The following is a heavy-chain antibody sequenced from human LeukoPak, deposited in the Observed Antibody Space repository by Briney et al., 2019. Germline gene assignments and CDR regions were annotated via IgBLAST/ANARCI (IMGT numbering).Heavy chain of an antibody. J-gene: IGHJ4*02. CDR1: GYTFTSYG. D-gene: IGHD4-17*01. CDR2: ISAYNGIT. V-gene: IGHV1-18*01. Sequence: ASVKVSCKASGYTFTSYGISWVRQAPGQGLEWMGWISAYNGITNYAQRFQGRVTMTTDTSTRTAYMELRSLRSDDTAVYYCAREYDYGDVYFDYWGQGTLVTVSS. CDR3: AREYDYGDVYFDY.